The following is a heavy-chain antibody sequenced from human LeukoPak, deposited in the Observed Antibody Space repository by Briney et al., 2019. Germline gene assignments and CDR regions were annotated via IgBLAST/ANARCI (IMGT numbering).Heavy chain of an antibody. CDR3: AKGGSVTAPDDAFDI. D-gene: IGHD5/OR15-5a*01. J-gene: IGHJ3*02. CDR1: GFTFSTYA. V-gene: IGHV3-23*01. CDR2: ISGSGGSP. Sequence: GGSLRLSGAASGFTFSTYAMSWVRQAPGKGLEWVSVISGSGGSPYYADSVKGRFTISRDNSKNTLYLQMDSLRAEDMGVYYCAKGGSVTAPDDAFDIWGQGTMVTVPS.